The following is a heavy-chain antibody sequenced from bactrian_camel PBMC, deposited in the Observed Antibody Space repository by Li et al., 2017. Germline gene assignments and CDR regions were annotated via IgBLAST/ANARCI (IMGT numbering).Heavy chain of an antibody. Sequence: VQLVESGGGLVLPGGSLRLSCAASGFAFSNYWMYWVRQAPGKGRERVAHIGDDGITGYADSVKGRFTISADNAKNTLYLQLSSLKTEDTAMYYCTPGVTGARGPRSPSP. CDR3: TPGVT. CDR2: HIGDDGIT. J-gene: IGHJ6*01. V-gene: IGHV3S26*01. CDR1: GFAFSNYW. D-gene: IGHD2*01.